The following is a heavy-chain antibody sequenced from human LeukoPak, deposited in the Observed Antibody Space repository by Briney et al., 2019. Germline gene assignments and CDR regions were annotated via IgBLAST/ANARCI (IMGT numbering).Heavy chain of an antibody. CDR3: ARGRYCSSTSCYMNAGWFDP. D-gene: IGHD2-2*02. Sequence: ASVRVSCKASGGTFSSYAISWVRQAPGQGLEWMGGIIPIFGTANYAQKFQGRVTITADESTSTAYMELSSLRSEDTAVYYCARGRYCSSTSCYMNAGWFDPWGQGTLVTVSS. V-gene: IGHV1-69*13. J-gene: IGHJ5*02. CDR1: GGTFSSYA. CDR2: IIPIFGTA.